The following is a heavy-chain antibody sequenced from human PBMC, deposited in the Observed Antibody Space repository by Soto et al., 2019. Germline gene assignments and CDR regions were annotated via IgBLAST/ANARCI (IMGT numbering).Heavy chain of an antibody. D-gene: IGHD4-17*01. CDR1: SFRLSGDA. J-gene: IGHJ6*02. V-gene: IGHV3-23*01. CDR3: AKDQPSGDYVDSYYYGMDV. Sequence: GGPLRLSCAASSFRLSGDAMSWGRQSPDRGLGWVSAMCCSYGSTYYAGSVKGPFTISRDNSKNTGYLEMNSLRAEDTAVYYCAKDQPSGDYVDSYYYGMDVWGQGTTVTVSS. CDR2: MCCSYGST.